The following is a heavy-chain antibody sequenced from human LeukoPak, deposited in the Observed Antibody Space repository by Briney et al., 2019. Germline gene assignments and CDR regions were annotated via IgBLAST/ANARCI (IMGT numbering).Heavy chain of an antibody. Sequence: PETLSLTCTVSGDSISSYYWNWIRQPAGKGLEWIGRIYTSGSTNYNPSLKSRVTMSVDTSKNQFSLKLSSVTAADTAVYYCARERGGYYDTSGDAFDIWGQGTMVTVSS. J-gene: IGHJ3*02. CDR1: GDSISSYY. CDR2: IYTSGST. CDR3: ARERGGYYDTSGDAFDI. D-gene: IGHD3-22*01. V-gene: IGHV4-4*07.